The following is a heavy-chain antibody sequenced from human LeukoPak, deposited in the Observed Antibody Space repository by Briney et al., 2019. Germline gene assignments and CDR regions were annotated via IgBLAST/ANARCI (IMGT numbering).Heavy chain of an antibody. CDR1: GASISSDDYY. J-gene: IGHJ6*03. CDR3: ARKNMGGSSYYYYMDV. Sequence: PSETLSLTCTVSGASISSDDYYWSWIRQPPGKGLEWIGYIYYSGSTNYNPSLKSRVTISVDTSKNQFSLKLSSVTAADTAVYYCARKNMGGSSYYYYMDVWGKGTTVTVSS. CDR2: IYYSGST. D-gene: IGHD3-16*01. V-gene: IGHV4-61*08.